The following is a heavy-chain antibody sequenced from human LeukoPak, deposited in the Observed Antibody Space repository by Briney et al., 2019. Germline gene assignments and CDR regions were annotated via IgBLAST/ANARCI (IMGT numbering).Heavy chain of an antibody. D-gene: IGHD3-22*01. V-gene: IGHV1-69*13. Sequence: VASVKVSCKASGGTFSSYAISWVRQAPGQGLEWMGGITPMFGTANYAQKFQGRVTITADESTSTAYMELSSLGSEDTAVYYCVRDGSYYDSSGYYYLYWGQGTLVTVSS. CDR1: GGTFSSYA. J-gene: IGHJ4*02. CDR2: ITPMFGTA. CDR3: VRDGSYYDSSGYYYLY.